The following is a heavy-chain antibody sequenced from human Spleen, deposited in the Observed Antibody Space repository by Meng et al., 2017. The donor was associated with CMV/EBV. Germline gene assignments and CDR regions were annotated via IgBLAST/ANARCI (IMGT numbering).Heavy chain of an antibody. V-gene: IGHV1-2*02. J-gene: IGHJ4*02. D-gene: IGHD5-18*01. Sequence: QVQLVQSGAEVKKPGASVKVSCKASGYTFTGYYMHWVRQAPGQGLEWMGWINPNSGGTNYAQKFQGRVTMTRDTSISTAYMELSRLRSDDTAVYYCARDLGTGIQLWLLDYWGQGTLVTVSS. CDR1: GYTFTGYY. CDR3: ARDLGTGIQLWLLDY. CDR2: INPNSGGT.